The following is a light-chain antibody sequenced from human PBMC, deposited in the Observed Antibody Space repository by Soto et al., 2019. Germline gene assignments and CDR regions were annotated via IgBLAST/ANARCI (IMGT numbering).Light chain of an antibody. Sequence: AVGMPHSACTFSASTRDIVTITCGASQSLSSYLAWYQRKPVKAPKLLIYAASTLQSGVPSRISGRGSGTEFTLTIRSLQPEECATYYGQQSYNTPWTFGQGTKV. CDR1: QSLSSY. V-gene: IGKV1-8*01. CDR2: AAS. J-gene: IGKJ1*01. CDR3: QQSYNTPWT.